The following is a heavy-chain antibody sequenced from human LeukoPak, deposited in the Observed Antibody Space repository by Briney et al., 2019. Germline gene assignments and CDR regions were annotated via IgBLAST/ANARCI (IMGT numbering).Heavy chain of an antibody. J-gene: IGHJ5*02. V-gene: IGHV4-4*07. Sequence: SETLSLTCPVSGGSISSYYWSWIRQPAGKGLEWIGRIYTSGSTNYNPSLKSRVTMSVDTSKNQFSLKLSSVTAADTAVYYCASSRYDFWSGYYSHWFDPWGQGTLVTVSS. CDR1: GGSISSYY. CDR3: ASSRYDFWSGYYSHWFDP. D-gene: IGHD3-3*01. CDR2: IYTSGST.